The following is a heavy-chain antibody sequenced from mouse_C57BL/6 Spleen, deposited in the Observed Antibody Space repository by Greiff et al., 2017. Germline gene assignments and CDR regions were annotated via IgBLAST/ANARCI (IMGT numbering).Heavy chain of an antibody. J-gene: IGHJ4*01. CDR1: GYTFTSYW. CDR3: ASGGYGSSLYAMDY. D-gene: IGHD1-1*01. Sequence: VQLQQPGAELVKPGASVKMSCKASGYTFTSYWITWVKQRPGQGLEWIGDIYPGSGSTNYNEKFKSKATLTVDTSSSTAYMQLSSLTSEDSAVYYCASGGYGSSLYAMDYWGQGTSVTVSS. V-gene: IGHV1-55*01. CDR2: IYPGSGST.